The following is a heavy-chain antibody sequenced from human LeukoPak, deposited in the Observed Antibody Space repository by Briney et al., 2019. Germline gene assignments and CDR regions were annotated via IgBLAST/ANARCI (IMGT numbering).Heavy chain of an antibody. CDR1: GLTFSSYG. Sequence: GGSLRLSCAASGLTFSSYGMHWVRQAPGKVLGWVAIISYDGINKYYADSVKGRFTISRDNTDNTLSLQMNSLRVEDTAIYYCARENSFRGTRAFDSWGQGTLVTVSS. J-gene: IGHJ4*02. D-gene: IGHD3-10*01. CDR3: ARENSFRGTRAFDS. V-gene: IGHV3-33*01. CDR2: ISYDGINK.